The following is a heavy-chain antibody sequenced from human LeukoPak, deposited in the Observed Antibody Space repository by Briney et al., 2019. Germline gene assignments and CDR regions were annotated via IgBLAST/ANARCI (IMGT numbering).Heavy chain of an antibody. V-gene: IGHV3-66*01. CDR2: IYSGGNT. CDR3: AVSRIVGAVDVFDM. D-gene: IGHD1-26*01. J-gene: IGHJ3*02. Sequence: GGSLRLSCAASGFTVSSNYMSWVRQAPGKGLEWVSVIYSGGNTYYADSVKGRYTISRDNSKNTVSLQMNSLRDEDTAVYFCAVSRIVGAVDVFDMWGQGTMVTVSS. CDR1: GFTVSSNY.